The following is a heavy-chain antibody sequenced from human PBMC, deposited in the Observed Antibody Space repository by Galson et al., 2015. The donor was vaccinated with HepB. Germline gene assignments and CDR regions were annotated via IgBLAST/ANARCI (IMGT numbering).Heavy chain of an antibody. CDR1: GVTFSDHA. D-gene: IGHD6-19*01. J-gene: IGHJ4*02. Sequence: SLRLSCAASGVTFSDHAMSWVRQTPGEGLGWVSVITDSGATFYADSVRGRFTISRDNSKNTLYLQMNSLRDDDAAAYYCAKGGWLEDWGQGARVTVSS. CDR3: AKGGWLED. CDR2: ITDSGAT. V-gene: IGHV3-23*01.